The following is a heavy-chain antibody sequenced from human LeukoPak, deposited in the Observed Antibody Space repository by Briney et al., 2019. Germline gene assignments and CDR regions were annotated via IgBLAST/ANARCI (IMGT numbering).Heavy chain of an antibody. CDR3: ATLHLNDAFDI. V-gene: IGHV1-24*01. Sequence: ASVKASCKVSGYTLTELSMHWVRQAPGKGLEWMGGFDTEDGETIYAQKFQGRVTMTEDTSTDTAYMELSSLRSEDTAVYYCATLHLNDAFDIWGQGTMVTVSS. CDR1: GYTLTELS. J-gene: IGHJ3*02. CDR2: FDTEDGET.